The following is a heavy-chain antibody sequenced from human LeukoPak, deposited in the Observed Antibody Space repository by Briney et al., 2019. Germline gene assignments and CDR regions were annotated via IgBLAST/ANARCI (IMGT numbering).Heavy chain of an antibody. CDR3: ARTHYDSSGYYNFDY. V-gene: IGHV1-8*01. Sequence: ASVKGSCKASGYTFTSYDINWVRQATGQGLEWMGWMNPNSGNTGYAQKFQGRVTMTRNTSISTAYMELSSLRSEDTAVYYCARTHYDSSGYYNFDYWGQGTLVTVSS. J-gene: IGHJ4*02. D-gene: IGHD3-22*01. CDR2: MNPNSGNT. CDR1: GYTFTSYD.